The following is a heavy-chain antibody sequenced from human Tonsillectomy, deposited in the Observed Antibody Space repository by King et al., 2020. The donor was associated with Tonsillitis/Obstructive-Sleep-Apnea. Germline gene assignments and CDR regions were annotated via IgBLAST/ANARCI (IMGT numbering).Heavy chain of an antibody. J-gene: IGHJ4*02. V-gene: IGHV3-30*04. CDR1: GFTFSSYA. CDR3: ARVPTVVTPWVYYFDY. CDR2: ISYDGSNK. D-gene: IGHD4-23*01. Sequence: VQLVQSGGGVVQPGRSLRLSCAASGFTFSSYAMHWVRQAPGKGLEWVAVISYDGSNKYYADSVKGRFTISRDNSKNTLYLQMNSLRAEDTAVYYCARVPTVVTPWVYYFDYWGQGTLVTVSS.